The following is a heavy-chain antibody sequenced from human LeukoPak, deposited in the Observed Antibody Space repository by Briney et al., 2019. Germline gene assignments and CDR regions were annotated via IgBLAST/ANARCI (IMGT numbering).Heavy chain of an antibody. CDR3: ARSSSGQLLTFDP. CDR2: TYCRSKCYT. CDR1: GDRISSYTTA. J-gene: IGHJ5*02. V-gene: IGHV6-1*01. Sequence: SQTLSLTCAISGDRISSYTTAWNWIRQSPSRGLQWLGRTYCRSKCYTDYALSVKSRITINPDTSKNHFSLHLNSVTPEDTAVYYCARSSSGQLLTFDPWGQGTLVTVSS. D-gene: IGHD5-18*01.